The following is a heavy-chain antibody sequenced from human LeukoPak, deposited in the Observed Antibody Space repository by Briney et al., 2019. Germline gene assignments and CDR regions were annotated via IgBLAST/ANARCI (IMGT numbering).Heavy chain of an antibody. CDR1: GFTFSGFD. CDR2: ISGSGGST. V-gene: IGHV3-23*01. CDR3: AKYGDGSNTFDY. J-gene: IGHJ4*02. D-gene: IGHD6-13*01. Sequence: PGGSLRLSCAASGFTFSGFDMSWVRQAPGKGLEWVSAISGSGGSTYYSDSVKGRFTISRDNSKNTLYLQMNSLRAEDTAVYYCAKYGDGSNTFDYWGQGTLVTVSS.